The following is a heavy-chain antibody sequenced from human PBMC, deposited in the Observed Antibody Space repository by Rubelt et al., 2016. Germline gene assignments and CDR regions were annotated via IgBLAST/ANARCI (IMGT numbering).Heavy chain of an antibody. V-gene: IGHV4-61*01. CDR1: GYSLRSGYY. D-gene: IGHD1-26*01. Sequence: QVQLQESGPGLVKHSETLSLTCTVSGYSLRSGYYWGWIRQPPGKGLEWIGYIYDSGSGNYSHPLTSRIPISLDTSKNQFSLRVTSVTAADSAVYYCARGTYSGTYYMYFDYWGQGTLVTVSS. CDR3: ARGTYSGTYYMYFDY. CDR2: IYDSGSG. J-gene: IGHJ4*02.